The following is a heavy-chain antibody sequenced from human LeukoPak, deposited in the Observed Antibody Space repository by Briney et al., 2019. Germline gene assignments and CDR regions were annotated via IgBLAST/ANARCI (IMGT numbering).Heavy chain of an antibody. CDR3: ARVLDYYPNAFDI. J-gene: IGHJ3*02. CDR2: IYYSGST. D-gene: IGHD3-22*01. V-gene: IGHV4-59*12. Sequence: TSETLSLTCTVSGGSISSYYWSWIRQPPGKGLEWIGYIYYSGSTNYNPSLKSRVTISVDTSKNQFSLKLSSVTAADTAVYYCARVLDYYPNAFDIWGQGTMVTVSS. CDR1: GGSISSYY.